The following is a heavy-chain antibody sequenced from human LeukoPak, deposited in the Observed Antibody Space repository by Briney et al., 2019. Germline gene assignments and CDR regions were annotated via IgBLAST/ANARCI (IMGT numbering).Heavy chain of an antibody. Sequence: HAGGSLRLSCAASGFTFSSYAMSWVRQAPRKGLEWVSAISGSGGTTYYADSVWGRFTISRDNSKKTLYLQMNSLRAEDTAVYYCAKDGYGAHGDAFDIWGQGTMVTVSS. V-gene: IGHV3-23*01. CDR1: GFTFSSYA. CDR2: ISGSGGTT. CDR3: AKDGYGAHGDAFDI. J-gene: IGHJ3*02. D-gene: IGHD4-17*01.